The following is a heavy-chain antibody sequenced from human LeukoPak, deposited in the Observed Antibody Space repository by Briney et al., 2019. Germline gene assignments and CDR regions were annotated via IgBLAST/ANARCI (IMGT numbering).Heavy chain of an antibody. CDR2: ISGSGGST. CDR3: AKASSSGWPYYFDY. J-gene: IGHJ4*02. CDR1: GFTFSSYA. V-gene: IGHV3-23*01. Sequence: GGSLRLSCAASGFTFSSYAMSWVRQAPGKGLEWVSAISGSGGSTYYADPMKGRFTISRDNSKNTLYLQMNSLTAEDTAVYYCAKASSSGWPYYFDYWGQGTLVTVSP. D-gene: IGHD6-25*01.